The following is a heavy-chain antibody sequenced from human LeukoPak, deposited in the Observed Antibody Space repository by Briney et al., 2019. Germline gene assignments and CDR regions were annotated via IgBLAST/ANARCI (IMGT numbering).Heavy chain of an antibody. CDR3: AKDAYGGATFFYYMDV. D-gene: IGHD2/OR15-2a*01. CDR1: GFAFDDYA. CDR2: ISWNSGNI. V-gene: IGHV3-9*01. Sequence: GRSLRLSCAGSGFAFDDYAMHWVRQTPGKGLEWVSGISWNSGNIAYADFVGGRFTISRDNAKNSLSLQMNSLSDEDTAVYYCAKDAYGGATFFYYMDVWGKGTTVTVSS. J-gene: IGHJ6*03.